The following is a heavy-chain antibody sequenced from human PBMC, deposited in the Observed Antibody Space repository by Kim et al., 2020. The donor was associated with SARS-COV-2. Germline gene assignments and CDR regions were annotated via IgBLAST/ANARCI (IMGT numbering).Heavy chain of an antibody. V-gene: IGHV3-48*02. J-gene: IGHJ4*02. CDR2: ISSSSSTI. Sequence: GGSLRLSCAASGFTFSSYSMNWVRQAPGKGLEWVSYISSSSSTIYYADSVKGRFTISRDNAKNSLYLQMNSLRDEDTAVYYCARDSETIYGYYDCWSGYFDYWGQGTLVTVSS. CDR3: ARDSETIYGYYDCWSGYFDY. CDR1: GFTFSSYS. D-gene: IGHD3-3*01.